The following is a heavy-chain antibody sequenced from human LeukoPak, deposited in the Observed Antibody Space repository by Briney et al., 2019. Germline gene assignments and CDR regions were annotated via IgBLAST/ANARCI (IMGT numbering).Heavy chain of an antibody. Sequence: SVKVSCKASGYTFTSYDINWVRQATGQGLEWMGGIIPIFGTANYAQKFQGRVTITTDESTSTAYMELSSLRSEDTAVYYCARGDPAMGPRDYYYYYMDVWGKGTTVTVSS. CDR3: ARGDPAMGPRDYYYYYMDV. CDR2: IIPIFGTA. CDR1: GYTFTSYD. J-gene: IGHJ6*03. V-gene: IGHV1-69*05. D-gene: IGHD5-18*01.